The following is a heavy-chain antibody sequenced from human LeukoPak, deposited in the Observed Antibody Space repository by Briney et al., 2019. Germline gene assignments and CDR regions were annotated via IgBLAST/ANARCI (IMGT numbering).Heavy chain of an antibody. Sequence: SGGSLRLSCAASGFTFSSYGMHWVRQAPGKGLEWVAAISYDGRNKEYVDSVKGRFTISRDNSKNTVYLQMNSLRAEDTAVYNCARSAGTWFDPWGQGTLVTVSS. D-gene: IGHD1-1*01. J-gene: IGHJ5*02. CDR1: GFTFSSYG. CDR2: ISYDGRNK. CDR3: ARSAGTWFDP. V-gene: IGHV3-30*03.